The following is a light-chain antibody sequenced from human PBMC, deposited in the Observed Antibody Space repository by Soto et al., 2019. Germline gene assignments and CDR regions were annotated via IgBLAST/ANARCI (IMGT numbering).Light chain of an antibody. CDR1: QSVSNNY. CDR2: GAS. Sequence: EIVMTQSPATLSVSPGERATLSCRASQSVSNNYLAWYQQKPGQAPRLIIYGASNRATGIPDRFSGSGSGTDFTLTISRLEPEDFAVYYCQQYGSLSWTFGQGTKVDIK. V-gene: IGKV3-20*01. J-gene: IGKJ1*01. CDR3: QQYGSLSWT.